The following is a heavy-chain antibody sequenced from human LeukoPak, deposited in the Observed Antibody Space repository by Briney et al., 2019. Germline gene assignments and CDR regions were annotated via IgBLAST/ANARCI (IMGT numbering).Heavy chain of an antibody. Sequence: ASVKVSRKASGYTFTSYGISWVRQAPGQGLEWMGWISAYNGNTNYAQKLQGRVTMTTDTSTSTAYMELRSLRSDDTAMYYCARGHCSSASCYQMYYFDYWGQGTLVTVSS. J-gene: IGHJ4*02. CDR2: ISAYNGNT. V-gene: IGHV1-18*01. CDR3: ARGHCSSASCYQMYYFDY. CDR1: GYTFTSYG. D-gene: IGHD2-2*01.